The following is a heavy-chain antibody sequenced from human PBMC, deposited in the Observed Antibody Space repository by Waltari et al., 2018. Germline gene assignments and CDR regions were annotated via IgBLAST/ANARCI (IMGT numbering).Heavy chain of an antibody. CDR3: ARGSNFGDP. CDR1: GYTLSQYA. V-gene: IGHV7-4-1*02. CDR2: INTNTGHP. J-gene: IGHJ5*02. D-gene: IGHD4-4*01. Sequence: QVQLVQSGSELKKPGASVTISCKTSGYTLSQYAMNWVRKAPGQGLKWMGWINTNTGHPTYAQDFTGRFVFSLDTSVSTAYLHINGLKADDTAVYYCARGSNFGDPWGQGTLVTVSS.